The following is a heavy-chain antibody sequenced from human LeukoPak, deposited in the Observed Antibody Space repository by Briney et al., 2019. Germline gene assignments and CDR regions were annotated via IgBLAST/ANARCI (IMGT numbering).Heavy chain of an antibody. J-gene: IGHJ3*02. CDR2: ISYDGSNK. D-gene: IGHD3-10*02. V-gene: IGHV3-30*18. CDR1: GFTFSSYG. CDR3: AKDLVYGRGSSCLRRLGALDI. Sequence: GGSLSLSCAASGFTFSSYGMHWVRQAPGAGLEGVAVISYDGSNKYYADSVKGRYTISRDNSKNPLYLQMNSLRAEDTAVYYCAKDLVYGRGSSCLRRLGALDIWGEGTMVTVSS.